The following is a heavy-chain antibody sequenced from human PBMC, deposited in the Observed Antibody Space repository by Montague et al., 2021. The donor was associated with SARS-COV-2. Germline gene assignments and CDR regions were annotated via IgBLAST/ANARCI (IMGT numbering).Heavy chain of an antibody. D-gene: IGHD7-27*01. CDR3: ARNRGWGSRGAGYIDL. V-gene: IGHV4-31*03. CDR1: GGSISGDHYY. CDR2: IYYTGST. J-gene: IGHJ2*01. Sequence: TLSLTCTVSGGSISGDHYYWTWIRQHPGKGLEWIAYIYYTGSTYYNPSLQSRLRTSLDTSKNQFSLTLTSVTAADTAIYYCARNRGWGSRGAGYIDLWGRGTLVTVSS.